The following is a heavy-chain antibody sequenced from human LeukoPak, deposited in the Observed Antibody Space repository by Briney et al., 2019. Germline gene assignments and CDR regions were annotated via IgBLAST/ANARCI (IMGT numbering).Heavy chain of an antibody. V-gene: IGHV4-34*01. D-gene: IGHD5-12*01. Sequence: SETLSLTCAVYGGSFSGYYWSWTRQPPGKGLEWIGEINHSGSTNYNPSLKSRVTISVDTSKNQFSLKLSSVTAADTAVYYCARGGYADYWGQGTLVTVSS. CDR1: GGSFSGYY. CDR2: INHSGST. CDR3: ARGGYADY. J-gene: IGHJ4*02.